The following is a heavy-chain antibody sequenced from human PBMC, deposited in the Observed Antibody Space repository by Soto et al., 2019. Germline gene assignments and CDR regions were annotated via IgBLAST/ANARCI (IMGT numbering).Heavy chain of an antibody. D-gene: IGHD2-8*02. Sequence: GGSLRLSCAASGFTFSDYSMNWVRQAPGKGLEWVSSISSSSSYIYYADSVKGRFTISRDNAKNSLYLQMNSLKTEDTAVYFCTRQVGELVNYYYMDVWGKGTTVTVSS. J-gene: IGHJ6*03. CDR2: ISSSSSYI. CDR1: GFTFSDYS. V-gene: IGHV3-21*04. CDR3: TRQVGELVNYYYMDV.